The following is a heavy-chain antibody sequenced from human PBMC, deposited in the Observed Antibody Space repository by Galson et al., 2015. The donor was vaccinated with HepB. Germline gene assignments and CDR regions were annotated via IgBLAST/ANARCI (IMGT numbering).Heavy chain of an antibody. D-gene: IGHD1-26*01. CDR1: GFTFSSYA. Sequence: SLRLSCAASGFTFSSYAMHWVRQAPGKGLEWVAVISYDGSNKYYADSVKGRFTISRDNSKNTLYLQMNSLRAEDTAVYYCARSGGEWELLSPAGFDYWGQGTLVTVSS. J-gene: IGHJ4*02. CDR3: ARSGGEWELLSPAGFDY. V-gene: IGHV3-30*04. CDR2: ISYDGSNK.